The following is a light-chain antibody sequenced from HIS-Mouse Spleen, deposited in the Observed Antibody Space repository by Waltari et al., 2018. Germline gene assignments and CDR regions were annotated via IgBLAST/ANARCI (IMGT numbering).Light chain of an antibody. CDR2: DDS. J-gene: IGLJ2*01. Sequence: SYVLTPPPSVLSAPAKTARTTCCANTIGGKGVHWYQQKPGQAPVLVVHDDSDRPSGIPERFSGSNSGNTATLTISRVEAGDEADYYCQVWDSSSDHVVFGGGTKLTVL. CDR3: QVWDSSSDHVV. V-gene: IGLV3-21*03. CDR1: TIGGKG.